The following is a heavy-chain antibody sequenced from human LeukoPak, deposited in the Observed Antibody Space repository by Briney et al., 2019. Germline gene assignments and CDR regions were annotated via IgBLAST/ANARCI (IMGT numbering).Heavy chain of an antibody. CDR2: ISYDGSNK. CDR1: GFTFSSYA. CDR3: ARSHYTLPYYFDY. Sequence: PGGSLRLSCAASGFTFSSYAMHWVRQAPGKGLEWVAVISYDGSNKYYADSVKGRFTISRDNSKNTLYLQMNSLSAEDTAVYYCARSHYTLPYYFDYWGQGTLVTVSS. J-gene: IGHJ4*02. D-gene: IGHD1-26*01. V-gene: IGHV3-30-3*01.